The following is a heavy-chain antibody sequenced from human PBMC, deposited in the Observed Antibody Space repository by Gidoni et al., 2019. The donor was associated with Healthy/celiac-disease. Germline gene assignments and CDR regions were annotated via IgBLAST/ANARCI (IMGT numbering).Heavy chain of an antibody. CDR3: ARHPNHDPSIAAAGGNWFDP. CDR1: GGSISSSSYY. Sequence: QLQLQESGPGLVKPSETLSLTCTVSGGSISSSSYYWGWIRQPPGKGLEWIGSIDYSGSTYYNPSLKSRVTISVDTSKNQFSLKLSSVTAADTAVYYCARHPNHDPSIAAAGGNWFDPWGQGTLVTVSS. D-gene: IGHD6-13*01. CDR2: IDYSGST. J-gene: IGHJ5*02. V-gene: IGHV4-39*01.